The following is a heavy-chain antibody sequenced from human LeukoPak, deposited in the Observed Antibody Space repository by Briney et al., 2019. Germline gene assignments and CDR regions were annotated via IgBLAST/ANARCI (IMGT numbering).Heavy chain of an antibody. J-gene: IGHJ4*02. V-gene: IGHV3-74*01. CDR2: INSDGSST. D-gene: IGHD3-3*01. CDR3: ARSGGVLRFLEWLLEY. Sequence: GGSLRLSCAASGFTFSSYWMHWVRQAPGKGLEWVSRINSDGSSTSYADSVKGRFTISRDNAKNTLYLQMNSLRAEDTAVYYCARSGGVLRFLEWLLEYWGQGTLVTVSS. CDR1: GFTFSSYW.